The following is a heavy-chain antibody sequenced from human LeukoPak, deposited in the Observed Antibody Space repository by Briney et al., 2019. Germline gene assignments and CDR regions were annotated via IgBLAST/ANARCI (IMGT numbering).Heavy chain of an antibody. D-gene: IGHD3-3*01. CDR1: GFIFSHYW. CDR2: IKQDGSVK. V-gene: IGHV3-7*01. Sequence: GGSLRLSCGASGFIFSHYWMSWVRQAPGKGLEWVASIKQDGSVKYYVDSLKGRFTISRDNARNSVYLQMNSLRAEDTAVYYCARAGFWSGYYYFDYWGQGTLVTVSS. CDR3: ARAGFWSGYYYFDY. J-gene: IGHJ4*02.